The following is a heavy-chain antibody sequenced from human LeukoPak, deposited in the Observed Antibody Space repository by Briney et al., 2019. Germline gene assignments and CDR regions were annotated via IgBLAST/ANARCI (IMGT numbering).Heavy chain of an antibody. CDR2: IYSSGSI. V-gene: IGHV4-4*07. CDR1: GGSISSYY. J-gene: IGHJ4*02. Sequence: PSETLSLTCTVSGGSISSYYWSWIRQPAGKGLEWIGRIYSSGSINYNPSLKSRVTMSVDTSKNQVSLKLSSVTAADTAVYYCARQYSSLSSYDYWGQGTLVTVSS. D-gene: IGHD6-19*01. CDR3: ARQYSSLSSYDY.